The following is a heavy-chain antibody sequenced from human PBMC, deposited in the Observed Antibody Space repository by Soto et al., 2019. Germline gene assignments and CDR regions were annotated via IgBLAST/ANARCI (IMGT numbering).Heavy chain of an antibody. CDR1: GYGFTTYG. Sequence: QVHLVQSGAEVKKPGASVKVSCKGSGYGFTTYGITWVRQAPGQGLEWMAWTSAHNGNTDYAQNLQGRVTVTRDTSTSTAYMELRSLRSDDTAVYYCARGRYGDYWGQGALVTVSS. CDR2: TSAHNGNT. V-gene: IGHV1-18*01. D-gene: IGHD1-1*01. CDR3: ARGRYGDY. J-gene: IGHJ4*02.